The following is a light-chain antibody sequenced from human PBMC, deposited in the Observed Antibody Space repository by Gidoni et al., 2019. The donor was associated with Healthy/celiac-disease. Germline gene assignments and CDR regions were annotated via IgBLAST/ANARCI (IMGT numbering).Light chain of an antibody. J-gene: IGKJ4*01. CDR1: QSVSSY. V-gene: IGKV3-11*01. Sequence: EIVLTQSPATLSWSPGERATLSCRASQSVSSYLAWYQQKPGQAHRLLIYDASNRATGIPARFSGSGSGTDFTLTISSLEPEDFAVYYCQQRSNWPPGLTFGGGTKVEIK. CDR2: DAS. CDR3: QQRSNWPPGLT.